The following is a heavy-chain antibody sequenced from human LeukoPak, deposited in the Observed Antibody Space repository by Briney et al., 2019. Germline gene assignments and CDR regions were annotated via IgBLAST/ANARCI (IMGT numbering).Heavy chain of an antibody. CDR1: EFKFEDYA. J-gene: IGHJ2*01. D-gene: IGHD2-15*01. CDR3: VRSVVVVAATPTHFDL. Sequence: GGSLRLSCAAAEFKFEDYAMHWVRQGPGKGLEWVAGISWSSGHMEYAESVKGRFTISRDNARNALYLQMDGLTRDHTALYYCVRSVVVVAATPTHFDLWGRGTQVIVSS. V-gene: IGHV3-9*01. CDR2: ISWSSGHM.